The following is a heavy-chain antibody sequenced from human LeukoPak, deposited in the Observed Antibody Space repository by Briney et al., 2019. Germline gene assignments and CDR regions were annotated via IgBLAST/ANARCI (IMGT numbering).Heavy chain of an antibody. CDR1: GFTFSSYW. D-gene: IGHD3-3*01. Sequence: GGSLRLSCAASGFTFSSYWMSWVRQAPGKGLEWVANIKQDGSEKYYVDSVKGRFTISRDNAKNSLYLQMNSLRAEDTAVYYCARWTSYDFWSGYTYYYYYYMDVRGKGTTVTVSS. J-gene: IGHJ6*03. CDR3: ARWTSYDFWSGYTYYYYYYMDV. CDR2: IKQDGSEK. V-gene: IGHV3-7*01.